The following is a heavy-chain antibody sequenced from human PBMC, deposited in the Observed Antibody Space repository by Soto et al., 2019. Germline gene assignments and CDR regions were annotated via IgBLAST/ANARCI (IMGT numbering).Heavy chain of an antibody. CDR3: ARDRLVVPAANNENYYYYYMDV. J-gene: IGHJ6*03. CDR1: GYTFTSYG. V-gene: IGHV1-18*01. D-gene: IGHD2-2*01. CDR2: ISAYNGNT. Sequence: GASVKVSCKASGYTFTSYGISWVRQAPGQGLEWMGWISAYNGNTNYAQKLQGRVTMTTDTSTSTAYMELRSLRSDDTAVYYCARDRLVVPAANNENYYYYYMDVWGKGTTVTVSS.